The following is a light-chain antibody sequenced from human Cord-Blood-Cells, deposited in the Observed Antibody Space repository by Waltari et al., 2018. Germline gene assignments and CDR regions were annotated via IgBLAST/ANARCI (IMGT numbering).Light chain of an antibody. V-gene: IGLV2-14*01. J-gene: IGLJ2*01. Sequence: QSALTQPASVSGSPGQSLTIPCTGTSSDVGGYNYFSWYQQHPGKAPKLMIYEVSNRPSGVSNRFSGSKSGNTASLTISGLQAEDEADYYCSSYTSSSILFGGGTKLTVL. CDR2: EVS. CDR3: SSYTSSSIL. CDR1: SSDVGGYNY.